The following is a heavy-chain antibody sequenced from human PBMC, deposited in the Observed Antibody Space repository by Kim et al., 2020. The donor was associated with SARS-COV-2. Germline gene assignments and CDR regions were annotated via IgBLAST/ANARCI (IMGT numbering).Heavy chain of an antibody. CDR2: INTNTGNL. CDR1: GYTFGSSA. V-gene: IGHV7-4-1*02. CDR3: ARGPAL. J-gene: IGHJ4*02. Sequence: ASVKVSCKASGYTFGSSAMNWVRQVPGQGLEWMGWINTNTGNLVYAQGFTGRFGFSLDTSVSTAYLQISSLKAEDTAVYFCARGPALWGQGTLVIVSS.